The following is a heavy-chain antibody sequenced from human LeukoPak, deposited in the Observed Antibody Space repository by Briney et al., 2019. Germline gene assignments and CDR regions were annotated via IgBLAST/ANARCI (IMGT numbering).Heavy chain of an antibody. CDR3: ARGYDYGDYVGDFDY. D-gene: IGHD4-17*01. V-gene: IGHV1-18*01. CDR2: FTTYNGNT. CDR1: GYTFTSYP. Sequence: ASVKVSCKASGYTFTSYPISWVRDPPEQGLEWMGWFTTYNGNTHNAQKLQGSVTMTTETSTSTAYMDLRGLRSDDTAVYYCARGYDYGDYVGDFDYWGQGTLVTVSS. J-gene: IGHJ4*02.